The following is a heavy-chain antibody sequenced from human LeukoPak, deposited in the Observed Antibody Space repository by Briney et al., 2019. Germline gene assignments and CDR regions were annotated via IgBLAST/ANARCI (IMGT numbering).Heavy chain of an antibody. V-gene: IGHV3-48*01. CDR2: ISSSSSTI. Sequence: QPGGSLRLSCAASGFTFSSYIMNWVRQAPGKGLEWVSNISSSSSTIAYADSMKGRFTISRDNAKNSLYLHMNSLRAEDTAVYYCARDKDDFWSGYSRGAIDIWGQGTMVTVSS. CDR3: ARDKDDFWSGYSRGAIDI. J-gene: IGHJ3*02. CDR1: GFTFSSYI. D-gene: IGHD3-3*01.